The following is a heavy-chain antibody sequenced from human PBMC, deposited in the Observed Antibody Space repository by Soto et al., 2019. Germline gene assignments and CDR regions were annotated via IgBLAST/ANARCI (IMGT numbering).Heavy chain of an antibody. J-gene: IGHJ2*01. CDR3: ARGGSLYWYFDL. CDR1: GYTFTNYA. Sequence: QVQLVQSGAEVKKPGASVKVSCTASGYTFTNYAMHWVRQAPGQRLEWMGWINAGNVNTKYSQKFQGRVTITRDTTASTAYMALSSLRSEDTAVYYCARGGSLYWYFDLWGRGTLVTVSS. V-gene: IGHV1-3*01. CDR2: INAGNVNT. D-gene: IGHD1-26*01.